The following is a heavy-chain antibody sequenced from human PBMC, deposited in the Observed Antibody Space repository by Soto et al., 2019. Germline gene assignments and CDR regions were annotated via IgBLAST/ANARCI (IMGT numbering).Heavy chain of an antibody. CDR2: IWYDGSNK. J-gene: IGHJ5*02. D-gene: IGHD3-10*01. CDR3: AREAVAGVLLWFGESTWFDP. CDR1: GFTFSSYG. Sequence: GGSLRLSCAASGFTFSSYGMHWVRQAPGKGLEWVAVIWYDGSNKYYADSVKGRFTISRDNSKNTLYLQMNSLRAEDTAVYYCAREAVAGVLLWFGESTWFDPWGQGTLVTVSS. V-gene: IGHV3-33*01.